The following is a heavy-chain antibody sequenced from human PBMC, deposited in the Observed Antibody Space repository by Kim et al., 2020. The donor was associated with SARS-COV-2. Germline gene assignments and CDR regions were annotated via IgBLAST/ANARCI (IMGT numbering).Heavy chain of an antibody. CDR2: INPSGGST. D-gene: IGHD6-19*01. CDR1: GYTFTSYY. CDR3: ARGETGIAVAGTVYGMDV. V-gene: IGHV1-46*01. Sequence: ASVKVSCKASGYTFTSYYMHWVRQAPGQGLEWMGIINPSGGSTSYAQKFQGRVTMTRDTSTSTVYMELSRLRSEDTAVYYCARGETGIAVAGTVYGMDVWGQGTTVTVSS. J-gene: IGHJ6*02.